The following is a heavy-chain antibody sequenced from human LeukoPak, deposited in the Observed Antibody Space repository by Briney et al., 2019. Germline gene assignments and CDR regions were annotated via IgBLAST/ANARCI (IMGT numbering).Heavy chain of an antibody. D-gene: IGHD6-13*01. Sequence: ASVKVSCKASGYTFTDYYMHWVRQSPGQGLEWMGWINPNSGDTNYAQKFQGWVTMTRDTSISTAYMELSRLRSDDTAVYFCASVVAASGTRNWYFDLWGRGTLVTVSP. J-gene: IGHJ2*01. V-gene: IGHV1-2*04. CDR1: GYTFTDYY. CDR3: ASVVAASGTRNWYFDL. CDR2: INPNSGDT.